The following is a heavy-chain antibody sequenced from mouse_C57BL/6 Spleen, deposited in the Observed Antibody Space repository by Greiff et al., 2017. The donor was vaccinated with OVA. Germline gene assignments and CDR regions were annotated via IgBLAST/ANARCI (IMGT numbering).Heavy chain of an antibody. D-gene: IGHD2-2*01. Sequence: QVQLQQPGAELVKPGASVKMSCKASGYTFTSYWITWVKQRPGQGLEWIGDIYPGSGSTNYNEKFKSKATLTVDTSSSTAYMQLSSLTSEDSAVYYCARSYGYDGWFAYWGQGTLVTVSA. CDR1: GYTFTSYW. CDR2: IYPGSGST. CDR3: ARSYGYDGWFAY. V-gene: IGHV1-55*01. J-gene: IGHJ3*01.